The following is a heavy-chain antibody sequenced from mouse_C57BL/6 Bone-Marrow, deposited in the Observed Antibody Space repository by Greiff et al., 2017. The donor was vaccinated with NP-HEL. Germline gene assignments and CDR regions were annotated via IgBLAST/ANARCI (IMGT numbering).Heavy chain of an antibody. CDR1: EYAFPSYD. Sequence: VQLKESGGGLVQPGESLKLSCESSEYAFPSYDMPWVRKTPEKRLELVAAINSDGGSTYYPDTMERRFIISRDNTKKNLYLQMSSLRSEDTALYYCARHEGGYGLAYWGQGTLVTVSA. CDR3: ARHEGGYGLAY. V-gene: IGHV5-2*01. CDR2: INSDGGST. J-gene: IGHJ3*01. D-gene: IGHD2-10*02.